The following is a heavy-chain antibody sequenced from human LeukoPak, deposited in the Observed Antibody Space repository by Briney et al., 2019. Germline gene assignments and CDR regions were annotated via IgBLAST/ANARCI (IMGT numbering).Heavy chain of an antibody. Sequence: PSETLSLTCTVSDGSISRGDYSWSWIRQPAGRAPEWIGRVKATGSTRYNPSLESRATISVDTSKNQIYLELSSVTAADTAVYFCARDTRDTVCQGTNCIFGYYSANWGQGTLALVSA. D-gene: IGHD3-3*02. CDR1: DGSISRGDYS. CDR3: ARDTRDTVCQGTNCIFGYYSAN. J-gene: IGHJ4*02. CDR2: VKATGST. V-gene: IGHV4-61*02.